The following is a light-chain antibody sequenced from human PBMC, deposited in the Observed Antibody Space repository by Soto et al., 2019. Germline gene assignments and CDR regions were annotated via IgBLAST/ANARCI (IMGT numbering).Light chain of an antibody. CDR3: QQYNSYSPT. Sequence: DIQMTQSPSTLFASVGDRVTITCRASQSVSSWLAWYQQKSGKAPKFLIYDASSLESGVPSRFSGSGSGTEFTLTISTLQPDDFATYYCQQYNSYSPTFGQGTKVDIK. CDR2: DAS. J-gene: IGKJ1*01. CDR1: QSVSSW. V-gene: IGKV1-5*01.